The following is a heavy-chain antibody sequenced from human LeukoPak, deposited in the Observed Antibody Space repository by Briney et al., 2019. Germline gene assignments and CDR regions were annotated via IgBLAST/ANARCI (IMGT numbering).Heavy chain of an antibody. CDR3: ARVFRAYSSSGDTIYYFDY. Sequence: GGSLRLSCAASGFTFSDYYMSWIRQAPGKGLEWVSYISSSSSYTNYADSVKGRFTISRDNAKNSLYLQMNSLRAEDTAVYYCARVFRAYSSSGDTIYYFDYWGQGTLVTVSS. V-gene: IGHV3-11*06. J-gene: IGHJ4*02. CDR1: GFTFSDYY. D-gene: IGHD6-6*01. CDR2: ISSSSSYT.